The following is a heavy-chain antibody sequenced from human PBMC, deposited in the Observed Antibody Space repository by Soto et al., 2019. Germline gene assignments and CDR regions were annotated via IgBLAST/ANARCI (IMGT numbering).Heavy chain of an antibody. CDR3: ARDYYDSSGYGANWLDP. V-gene: IGHV1-69*13. CDR1: GGTFSSYA. J-gene: IGHJ5*02. CDR2: IIPIFGTA. D-gene: IGHD3-22*01. Sequence: SVKVSCKASGGTFSSYAISWVRQAPGQGLEWMGGIIPIFGTANYAQKFQGRVTITADESTSTAYMELSSLRSEDTAVYYCARDYYDSSGYGANWLDPWGQGTLVTVSS.